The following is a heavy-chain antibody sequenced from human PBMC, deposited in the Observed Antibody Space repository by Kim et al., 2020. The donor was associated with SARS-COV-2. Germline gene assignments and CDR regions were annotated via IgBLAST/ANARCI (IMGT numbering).Heavy chain of an antibody. Sequence: AQKFQGRVTMTRDTSTSTVYMELSSLKSEDTAVYYCARDSPPTVTTYFDCWGQGTLVTVSS. V-gene: IGHV1-46*01. J-gene: IGHJ4*02. D-gene: IGHD4-17*01. CDR3: ARDSPPTVTTYFDC.